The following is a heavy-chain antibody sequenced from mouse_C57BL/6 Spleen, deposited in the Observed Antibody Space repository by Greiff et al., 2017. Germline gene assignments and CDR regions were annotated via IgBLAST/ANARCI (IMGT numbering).Heavy chain of an antibody. Sequence: QVQLQQPGAELVKPGASVKLSCKASGSTFTSSWMPWVKQRPGRGLEWIGRIVPNSGGTKSNEKFKSKATLTVDKPSSTAYMQLSSLTSEDSAVYYCARMGRWGYFDVGGTGTTVTVSS. D-gene: IGHD4-1*01. CDR2: IVPNSGGT. J-gene: IGHJ1*03. CDR1: GSTFTSSW. V-gene: IGHV1-72*01. CDR3: ARMGRWGYFDV.